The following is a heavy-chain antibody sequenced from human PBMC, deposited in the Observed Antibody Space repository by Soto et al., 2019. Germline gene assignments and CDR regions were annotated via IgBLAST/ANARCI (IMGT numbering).Heavy chain of an antibody. CDR1: GGSISSGGYS. D-gene: IGHD4-17*01. Sequence: PEETLSLTCAVSGGSISSGGYSWSWIRQPPGKGLEWIGYIYYSGSTNYNPSLKSRVTISVDTSKNQFSLKLSSVTAADTAVYYCARGGGMTTGFDYWGQGTLVTVSS. CDR3: ARGGGMTTGFDY. CDR2: IYYSGST. V-gene: IGHV4-61*08. J-gene: IGHJ4*02.